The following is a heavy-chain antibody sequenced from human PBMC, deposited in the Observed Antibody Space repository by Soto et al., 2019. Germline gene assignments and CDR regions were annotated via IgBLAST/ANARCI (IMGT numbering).Heavy chain of an antibody. Sequence: GSLRLSCAASGFTFSSYGMHWVRQAPGKGLEWVAVIWYDGSNKYYADSVKGRFTISRDNSKNTLYLQMNSLRAEDTAVYYCATPSDYDYVWGPFVYWCQGTLVTVSS. CDR3: ATPSDYDYVWGPFVY. CDR2: IWYDGSNK. J-gene: IGHJ4*02. D-gene: IGHD3-16*01. V-gene: IGHV3-33*01. CDR1: GFTFSSYG.